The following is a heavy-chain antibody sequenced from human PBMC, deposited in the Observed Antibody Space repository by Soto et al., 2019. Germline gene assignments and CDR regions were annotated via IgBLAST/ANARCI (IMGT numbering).Heavy chain of an antibody. D-gene: IGHD6-19*01. CDR3: ARGWIAVAGTEDYYYYYGMDV. J-gene: IGHJ6*02. Sequence: ASVKVSCKASGYTFTGYYMHWVRQAPGQGLEWMGWINPNSGGTNYAQKFQGWVTMTRDTSISTAYMELSRLRSGDTAVYYCARGWIAVAGTEDYYYYYGMDVWGQGTTVTVSS. CDR1: GYTFTGYY. CDR2: INPNSGGT. V-gene: IGHV1-2*04.